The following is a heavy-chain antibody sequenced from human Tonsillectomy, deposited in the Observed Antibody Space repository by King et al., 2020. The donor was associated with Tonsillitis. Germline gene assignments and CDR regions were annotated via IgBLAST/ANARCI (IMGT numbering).Heavy chain of an antibody. J-gene: IGHJ4*02. Sequence: VQLVESGGGVVQPGRSLRLSCAASGFTFSSYGMHWVRQAPGKGLEWVAVIWYDGSNKYYADSVKGRFTISRDNSKNTLYLQMNSLRAEDTAVYYCGRGHTAMVPYFDYWGQGTLVTVSS. CDR2: IWYDGSNK. D-gene: IGHD5-18*01. CDR1: GFTFSSYG. V-gene: IGHV3-33*01. CDR3: GRGHTAMVPYFDY.